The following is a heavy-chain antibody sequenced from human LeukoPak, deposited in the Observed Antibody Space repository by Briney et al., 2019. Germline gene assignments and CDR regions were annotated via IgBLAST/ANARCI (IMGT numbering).Heavy chain of an antibody. V-gene: IGHV4-61*02. J-gene: IGHJ5*02. CDR1: GGSISSGSYY. D-gene: IGHD2-2*02. Sequence: SSETLSLTCTVSGGSISSGSYYWSWIRQPAGKGLEWIGRIYTSGSTNYNPSLKSRVTISVDTSKNPFSLKLSSVTAADTAVYYCARVGCSSTSCYTTWFDPWGQGTLVTVSS. CDR3: ARVGCSSTSCYTTWFDP. CDR2: IYTSGST.